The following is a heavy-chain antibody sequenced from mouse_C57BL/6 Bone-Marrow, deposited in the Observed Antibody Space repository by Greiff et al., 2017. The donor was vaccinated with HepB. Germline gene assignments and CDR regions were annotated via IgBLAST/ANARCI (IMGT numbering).Heavy chain of an antibody. J-gene: IGHJ2*01. CDR3: TSIYYYGSSGY. CDR1: GYTFTSYW. CDR2: IYPGNSDT. V-gene: IGHV1-5*01. D-gene: IGHD1-1*01. Sequence: VQLQQSGTVLARPGASVKMSCKTSGYTFTSYWMHWVKQRPGQGLEWIGAIYPGNSDTSYNQKFKGKAKLTAFTSASTAYMELSSLTNEDSAVYYCTSIYYYGSSGYWGRGTTLTVSS.